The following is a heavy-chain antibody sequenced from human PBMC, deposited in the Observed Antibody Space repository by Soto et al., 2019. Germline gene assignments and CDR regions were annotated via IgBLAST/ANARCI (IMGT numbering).Heavy chain of an antibody. V-gene: IGHV3-30*18. J-gene: IGHJ4*02. Sequence: QVQLVESGGGVVQPGRSLRLSCAASGFTFSSYGMHWVRQAPGKGLEWVAVISYDGSNKYYADSVKGRFTISRDNSKNTLYLQMNSLRAEDTAVYYCAKDINYGDHVEDFDYWGQGTLVTVSS. D-gene: IGHD4-17*01. CDR3: AKDINYGDHVEDFDY. CDR1: GFTFSSYG. CDR2: ISYDGSNK.